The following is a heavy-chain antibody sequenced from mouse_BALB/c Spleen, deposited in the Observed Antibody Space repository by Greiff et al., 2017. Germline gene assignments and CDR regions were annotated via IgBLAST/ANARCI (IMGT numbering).Heavy chain of an antibody. CDR1: GFSLTSYG. CDR3: ARDRWLLRGAMDY. Sequence: VKLQESGPGLVAPSQSLSITCTVSGFSLTSYGVHWVRQPPGKGLEWLGVIWAGGSTNYNSALMSRLSISKDNSKSQVFLKMNSLQTDDTAMYYCARDRWLLRGAMDYWGQGTSVTVSS. V-gene: IGHV2-9*02. CDR2: IWAGGST. J-gene: IGHJ4*01. D-gene: IGHD2-3*01.